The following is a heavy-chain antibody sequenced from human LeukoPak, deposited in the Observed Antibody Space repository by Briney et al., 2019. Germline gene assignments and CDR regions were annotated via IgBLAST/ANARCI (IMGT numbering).Heavy chain of an antibody. CDR2: ISETGTTT. Sequence: PGGSLRLSCATSGFTFSSYEMTWVRQAPGKGLEWISSISETGTTTYYADSVKGRFTISRDNAKNSLYLQMNSLRAEDTALYYCARAEGHGDYRNDYWGQGTLVTVSS. D-gene: IGHD4-17*01. J-gene: IGHJ4*02. CDR1: GFTFSSYE. V-gene: IGHV3-48*03. CDR3: ARAEGHGDYRNDY.